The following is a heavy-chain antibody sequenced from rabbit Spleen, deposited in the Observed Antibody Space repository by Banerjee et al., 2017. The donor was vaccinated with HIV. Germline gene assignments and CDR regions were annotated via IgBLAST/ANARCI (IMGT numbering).Heavy chain of an antibody. J-gene: IGHJ4*01. CDR3: VREAGYAGYGDGNL. V-gene: IGHV1S7*01. D-gene: IGHD7-1*01. CDR1: GFDFSSYY. Sequence: QLKESGGGLVQPGGSLKLSCKASGFDFSSYYMSWVRQAPGKGLEWIGYIDPVFGSAYYASWVNGRFSISRENTQNTVSLQLNSLTAADTATYFCVREAGYAGYGDGNLWGPGTLVTVS. CDR2: IDPVFGSA.